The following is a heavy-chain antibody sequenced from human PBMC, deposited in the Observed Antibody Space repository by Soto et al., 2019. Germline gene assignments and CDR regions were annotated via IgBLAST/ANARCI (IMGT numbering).Heavy chain of an antibody. J-gene: IGHJ4*02. Sequence: ASVKVSCKASGYTLTSYSISWVRQAPGQGLEWMGWISAYNGNTNYAQKLQGRVTMTTDTSTSTAYMELRSLRSDDTAVYYYARDLIVVVPAAPLDYWGQGTLVTVSS. V-gene: IGHV1-18*04. CDR2: ISAYNGNT. CDR3: ARDLIVVVPAAPLDY. CDR1: GYTLTSYS. D-gene: IGHD2-2*01.